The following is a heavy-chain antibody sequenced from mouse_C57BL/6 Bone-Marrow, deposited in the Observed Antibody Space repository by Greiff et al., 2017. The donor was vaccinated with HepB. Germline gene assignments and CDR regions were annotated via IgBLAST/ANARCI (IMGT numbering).Heavy chain of an antibody. CDR1: GFTFSSYA. CDR3: ARDRYYFYAMDY. CDR2: ISDGGSYT. Sequence: DVKLVESGGGLVKPGGSLKLSCAASGFTFSSYAMSWVRQTPEKRLEWVATISDGGSYTYYPDNVKGRFTISRDNAKNNLYLQMSHLKSEDTAMYYCARDRYYFYAMDYWGQGTSVTVSS. V-gene: IGHV5-4*01. J-gene: IGHJ4*01. D-gene: IGHD2-3*01.